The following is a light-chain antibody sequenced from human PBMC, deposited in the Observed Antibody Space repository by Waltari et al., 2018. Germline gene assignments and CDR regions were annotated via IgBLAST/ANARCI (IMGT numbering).Light chain of an antibody. CDR3: QQYYRTPRT. Sequence: DIVMTQSPDSLAVSLGERATINCKSSQSVLYSSNNKNYLAWYQQKPGQPPKLLIYWASTREAGVPDRFSVSGSGTDFTLPISSLQAEDVAVYYCQQYYRTPRTFGGGTKVEIK. V-gene: IGKV4-1*01. CDR2: WAS. CDR1: QSVLYSSNNKNY. J-gene: IGKJ4*01.